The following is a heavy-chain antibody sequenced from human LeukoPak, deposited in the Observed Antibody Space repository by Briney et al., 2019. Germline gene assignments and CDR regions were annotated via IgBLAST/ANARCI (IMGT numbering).Heavy chain of an antibody. CDR2: INPNSGGT. V-gene: IGHV1-2*02. CDR3: AREGGLWGSGEGGFDY. Sequence: GASVKVSCKASGYTFTGYYMHWVRQAPGQGLEWMGWINPNSGGTNYAQKFQGRVTMTRDTSISTAYMELSRLRSDDTAVYYCAREGGLWGSGEGGFDYWGQGTLVTVSS. CDR1: GYTFTGYY. D-gene: IGHD2-8*02. J-gene: IGHJ4*02.